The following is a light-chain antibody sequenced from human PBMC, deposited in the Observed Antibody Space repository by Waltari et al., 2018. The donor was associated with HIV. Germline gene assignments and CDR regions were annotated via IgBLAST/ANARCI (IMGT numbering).Light chain of an antibody. CDR2: DAS. Sequence: EIVLTQSPGMLSLFPGERATLSCRHSQRVNNYLAWDQQKPGQAPRLLIYDASNRATGIPARFSGSGSGTDFTLTISSREPEDFAVYYWQQRYNWITFGQGTRLEIK. V-gene: IGKV3-11*01. J-gene: IGKJ5*01. CDR1: QRVNNY. CDR3: QQRYNWIT.